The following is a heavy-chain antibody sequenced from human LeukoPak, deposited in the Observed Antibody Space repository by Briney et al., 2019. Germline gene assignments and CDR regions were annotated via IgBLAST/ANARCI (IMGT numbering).Heavy chain of an antibody. D-gene: IGHD3-10*01. Sequence: SVKVSCKASGGTFSSYGILWVRQAPGQGLEWMGGIIRIFGTANYAQKFQGRVTITADESTSAAYMELSSLRSEDTAVYYCASTYYGSGSYYKGGFDYWGQGTLVTVSS. J-gene: IGHJ4*02. CDR3: ASTYYGSGSYYKGGFDY. V-gene: IGHV1-69*13. CDR1: GGTFSSYG. CDR2: IIRIFGTA.